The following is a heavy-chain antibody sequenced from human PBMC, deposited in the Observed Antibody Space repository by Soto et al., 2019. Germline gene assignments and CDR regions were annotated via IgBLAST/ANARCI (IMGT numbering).Heavy chain of an antibody. V-gene: IGHV3-23*01. CDR3: AKELLSGTYPSFDY. J-gene: IGHJ4*02. CDR2: ISGSGDST. CDR1: GFPFSSYA. Sequence: VGSLRLSCAASGFPFSSYAMIWVRQAPGTGLEWVSAISGSGDSTYYADSARGRLSISRDNSKNTLYLQMNSLRAGDTAVYYCAKELLSGTYPSFDYWGQGILVTVSS. D-gene: IGHD1-26*01.